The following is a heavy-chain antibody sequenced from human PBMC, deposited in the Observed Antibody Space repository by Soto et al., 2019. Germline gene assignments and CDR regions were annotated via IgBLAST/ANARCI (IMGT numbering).Heavy chain of an antibody. D-gene: IGHD1-1*01. J-gene: IGHJ2*01. Sequence: QLQLQESGTGLVKPSETLSLTCTVSGGSISSTSYYWGWIRQPPGKGLEWIGTVYYSGSTFYNPSLKTRFTISVDTSKNQFSLKLSSVTAADTAVYYCARLRGRDGYNTPFSYVDLWGRGTLVTVSS. CDR1: GGSISSTSYY. CDR2: VYYSGST. CDR3: ARLRGRDGYNTPFSYVDL. V-gene: IGHV4-39*01.